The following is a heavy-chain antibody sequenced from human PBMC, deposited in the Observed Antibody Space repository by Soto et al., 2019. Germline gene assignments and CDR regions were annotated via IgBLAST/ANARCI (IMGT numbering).Heavy chain of an antibody. CDR2: IYSGGIT. Sequence: EVQLVESGGGLVQPGGSLRLSCAASGFTVSSNYMSWVRQAPGKGLEWVSVIYSGGITYYADSVKGRFTISRDNSKNTLNLQMNSLRAEDTAVYYCARERYSYGYGFDYWGQGTLVTVSS. V-gene: IGHV3-66*01. J-gene: IGHJ4*02. D-gene: IGHD5-18*01. CDR1: GFTVSSNY. CDR3: ARERYSYGYGFDY.